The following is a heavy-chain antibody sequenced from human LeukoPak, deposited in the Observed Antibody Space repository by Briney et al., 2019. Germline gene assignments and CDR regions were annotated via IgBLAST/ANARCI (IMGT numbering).Heavy chain of an antibody. D-gene: IGHD1-14*01. CDR2: ISNDASST. J-gene: IGHJ4*02. CDR3: AVGDNPGALDY. V-gene: IGHV3-74*01. Sequence: GGSLRLSCAASGFTFSNYWMHWVRQAPGKGLVWVSRISNDASSTTYADSVKGRFTISRDNTKNTLYLQMNSLRAEDTAVYYCAVGDNPGALDYWGQGTLVTVSS. CDR1: GFTFSNYW.